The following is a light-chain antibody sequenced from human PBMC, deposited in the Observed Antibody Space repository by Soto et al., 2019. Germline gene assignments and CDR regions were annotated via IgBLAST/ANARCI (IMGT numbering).Light chain of an antibody. V-gene: IGLV3-1*01. CDR3: QAWDSITVV. CDR2: QDS. Sequence: ELTQPPSVSVSPGQTASITCSGDKLGDKYVCWYQQKPGQSPVLVIYQDSKRPSGIPERFSGSNSGNTATLTISGTQTMDEADYYCQAWDSITVVFGGGTKLTVL. CDR1: KLGDKY. J-gene: IGLJ2*01.